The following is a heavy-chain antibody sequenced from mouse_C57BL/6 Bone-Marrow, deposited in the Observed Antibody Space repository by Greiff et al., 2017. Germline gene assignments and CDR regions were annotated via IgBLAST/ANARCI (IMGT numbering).Heavy chain of an antibody. J-gene: IGHJ2*01. V-gene: IGHV1-81*01. CDR2: IYPRSGNT. D-gene: IGHD2-2*01. CDR1: GYTFTSYG. CDR3: AREGYLGFDY. Sequence: QVQLQQSGAELARPGASVKLSCKASGYTFTSYGISWVKQRTEQGLEWFGEIYPRSGNTYYNEKFKGKATLTADKSSSTAYMELRSLTSEDSAVYFCAREGYLGFDYWGQGTTLTVSS.